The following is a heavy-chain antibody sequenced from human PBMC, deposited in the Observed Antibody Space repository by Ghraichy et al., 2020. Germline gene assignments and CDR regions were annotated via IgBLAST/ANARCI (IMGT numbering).Heavy chain of an antibody. CDR3: ARHGISSGLT. CDR2: IYYSGST. CDR1: GGSISSYY. J-gene: IGHJ3*01. Sequence: SETLSLTCTVSGGSISSYYWSWIRQPPGKGLEWIGYIYYSGSTNYNPSLKSRVTISVDTSKNQFSLKLSSVTAADTAVYYCARHGISSGLTWGQGTMVTVSS. V-gene: IGHV4-59*08. D-gene: IGHD6-25*01.